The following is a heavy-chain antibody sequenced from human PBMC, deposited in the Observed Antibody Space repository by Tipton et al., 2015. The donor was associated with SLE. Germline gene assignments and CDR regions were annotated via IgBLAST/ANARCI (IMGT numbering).Heavy chain of an antibody. Sequence: LRLSCTVSGGSISGSNYYWGWIRQPPGKGLEWIGTIYYSGSTYYNPSLKGRVTISVDTSKNQFSLKLSSVTAADTAVYYCARGGDAFDIWGQGTLVTVSS. CDR1: GGSISGSNYY. D-gene: IGHD3-16*01. CDR2: IYYSGST. V-gene: IGHV4-39*01. CDR3: ARGGDAFDI. J-gene: IGHJ3*02.